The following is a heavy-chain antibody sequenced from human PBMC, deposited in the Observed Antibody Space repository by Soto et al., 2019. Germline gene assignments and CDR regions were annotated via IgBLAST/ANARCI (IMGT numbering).Heavy chain of an antibody. CDR2: IYWDDDN. V-gene: IGHV2-5*02. CDR3: AHRDRASGGLFDH. Sequence: QITLKESGPPLVKPTQTLTLSCTFSGFSLSTSGVAVGWIRQSPGKALEWLSVIYWDDDNRSSPSLRNRLTITKDTSKNQVVLTMTNLDPVDTATYYCAHRDRASGGLFDHWGQGILVTVSS. CDR1: GFSLSTSGVA. D-gene: IGHD3-10*01. J-gene: IGHJ4*02.